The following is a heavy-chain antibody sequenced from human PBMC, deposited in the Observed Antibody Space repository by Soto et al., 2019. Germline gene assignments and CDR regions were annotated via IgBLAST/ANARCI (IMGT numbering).Heavy chain of an antibody. CDR2: INHSGST. Sequence: SETLSLTCAVYGGSFSGYYWSWIRQPPGKGLEWTGEINHSGSTNYNPSLKSRVTISVDTSKNQFSMKLSSVTAADTAVYYCARGDWFEPWGQGTMVTVSS. CDR1: GGSFSGYY. J-gene: IGHJ5*02. CDR3: ARGDWFEP. V-gene: IGHV4-34*01.